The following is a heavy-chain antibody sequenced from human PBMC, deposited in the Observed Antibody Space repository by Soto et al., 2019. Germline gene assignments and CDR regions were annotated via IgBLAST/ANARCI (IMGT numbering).Heavy chain of an antibody. J-gene: IGHJ4*02. V-gene: IGHV3-23*01. CDR2: ISGSGGST. CDR1: GFTFSSYA. D-gene: IGHD1-26*01. CDR3: ATVGEIVGAILY. Sequence: PGGSLRLSCAASGFTFSSYAMSWVRQAPGKGLEWVSAISGSGGSTYYADSVKGRFTISRDNSKNTLYLQMNSLRAEDTAVYYCATVGEIVGAILYWGQGTLVTVSS.